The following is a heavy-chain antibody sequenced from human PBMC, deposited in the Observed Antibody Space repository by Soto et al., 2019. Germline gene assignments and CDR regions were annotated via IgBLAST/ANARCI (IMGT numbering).Heavy chain of an antibody. V-gene: IGHV4-34*01. CDR2: INHSGST. D-gene: IGHD3-22*01. CDR1: GGSFSGYY. Sequence: SETLSLTCAVYGGSFSGYYWSWIRQPPGKGLEWIGEINHSGSTNYNPSLKSRVTISVDTSKNQFSLKLSSVTAADTAVYYCARGIRSGYYRYWGQGTLVTV. CDR3: ARGIRSGYYRY. J-gene: IGHJ4*02.